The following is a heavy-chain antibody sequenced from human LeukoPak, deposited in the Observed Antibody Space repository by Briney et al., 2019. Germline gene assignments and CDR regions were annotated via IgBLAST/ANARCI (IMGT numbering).Heavy chain of an antibody. CDR1: GFTFSSYW. CDR2: IKTDGSEK. Sequence: GGSLRLSCEASGFTFSSYWMSWVRQAPGKGLEWVANIKTDGSEKYYVDSVKGRFTISRDNAKNSLYLQMNSLRAEDTAVYYCAKNWFDPWGQGTLVTVSS. CDR3: AKNWFDP. V-gene: IGHV3-7*01. J-gene: IGHJ5*02.